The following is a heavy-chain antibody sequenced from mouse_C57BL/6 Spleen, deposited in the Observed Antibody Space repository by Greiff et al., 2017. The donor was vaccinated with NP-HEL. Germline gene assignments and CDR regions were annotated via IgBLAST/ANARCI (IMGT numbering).Heavy chain of an antibody. CDR2: ISYSGST. V-gene: IGHV3-1*01. CDR3: ASGGDAMDY. J-gene: IGHJ4*01. CDR1: GYSITSGYD. Sequence: EVKLQESGPGMVKPSQSLSLTCTVTGYSITSGYDWHWIRHFPGNQLEWMGYISYSGSTNYNPSLKSRISITHDTSKNHFFLKLNSVTTEDTATYYCASGGDAMDYWGQGTSVTVSS.